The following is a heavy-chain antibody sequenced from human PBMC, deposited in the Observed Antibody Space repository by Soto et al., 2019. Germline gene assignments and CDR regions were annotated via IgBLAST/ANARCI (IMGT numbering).Heavy chain of an antibody. J-gene: IGHJ6*02. Sequence: SETLSLTCAVYGGSFSGYYWSWIRQPPGKGLEWIGEINHSGSTNYNPSLKSRVTISVDTSKNQFSLKLSSVTAADTAVYYCARAPGSSGWHGGANWYYGMDVWGQGTTVTVSS. CDR2: INHSGST. CDR3: ARAPGSSGWHGGANWYYGMDV. CDR1: GGSFSGYY. V-gene: IGHV4-34*01. D-gene: IGHD6-19*01.